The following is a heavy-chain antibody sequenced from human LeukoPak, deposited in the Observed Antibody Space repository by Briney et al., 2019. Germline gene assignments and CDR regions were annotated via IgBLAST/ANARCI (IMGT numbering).Heavy chain of an antibody. D-gene: IGHD3-22*01. CDR1: GFTFSSYG. CDR2: IWYDGSNK. V-gene: IGHV3-33*06. CDR3: AKGKLVVIEGEVDAFDI. Sequence: GESLTLSCAASGFTFSSYGMHWVRQAPGKGLEWVAVIWYDGSNKYYADSVKGRFTISRDNSKNTLYLQMNSLRAEDTAVYYCAKGKLVVIEGEVDAFDIWGQGTMVTVSS. J-gene: IGHJ3*02.